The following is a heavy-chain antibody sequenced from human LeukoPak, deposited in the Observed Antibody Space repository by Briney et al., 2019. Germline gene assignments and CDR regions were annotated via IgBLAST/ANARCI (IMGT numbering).Heavy chain of an antibody. V-gene: IGHV1-46*01. CDR1: GYTFTSYY. CDR3: ARDGVVVVPAAIRPGENWFDP. Sequence: ASVKVSCKASGYTFTSYYMHWVRQAPGQGLEWMGIINPSGGSTSYAQKFQGRVTMTRDMSTSTVYRELSSLRSEDTAVYYCARDGVVVVPAAIRPGENWFDPWGQGTLVTVSS. J-gene: IGHJ5*02. D-gene: IGHD2-2*01. CDR2: INPSGGST.